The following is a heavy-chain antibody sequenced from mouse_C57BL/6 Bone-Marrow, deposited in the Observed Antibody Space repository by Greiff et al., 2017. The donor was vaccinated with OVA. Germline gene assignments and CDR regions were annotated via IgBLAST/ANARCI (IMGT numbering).Heavy chain of an antibody. Sequence: VQLQQPGAELVKPGASVNFSSKASGSPFTSYWLPWVKQRPGQGLDWIGMIHPNSGSTNYTEKFKSKATLTVDKSSSTAYMHISSRTSEDSAVYYCARRVYYGNPYYFDYWGQGTTLTGSS. CDR3: ARRVYYGNPYYFDY. J-gene: IGHJ2*01. CDR2: IHPNSGST. V-gene: IGHV1-64*01. CDR1: GSPFTSYW. D-gene: IGHD2-1*01.